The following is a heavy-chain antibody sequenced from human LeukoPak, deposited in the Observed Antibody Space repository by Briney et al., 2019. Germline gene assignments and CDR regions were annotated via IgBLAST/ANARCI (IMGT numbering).Heavy chain of an antibody. CDR3: ARGAGSGYFFYFDY. V-gene: IGHV3-20*04. Sequence: GGSLRLSCAASGFTFSSYAMSWVREAPARGLEWVSGINWNGGSTGYADSVKGRFTISRDNAKNSLYLQMNSLRAEDTALYYCARGAGSGYFFYFDYWGQGSLVTVSS. CDR2: INWNGGST. CDR1: GFTFSSYA. D-gene: IGHD3-22*01. J-gene: IGHJ4*02.